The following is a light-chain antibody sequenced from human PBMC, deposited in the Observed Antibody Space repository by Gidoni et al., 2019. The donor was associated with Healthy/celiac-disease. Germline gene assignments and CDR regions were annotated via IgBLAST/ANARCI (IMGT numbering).Light chain of an antibody. Sequence: QSVLTQPPSVSGAPGQRVTISCTVSSSNIGAGYDVHWYQQLPGTATKLLIYGNSNRPSGVPDRFSGSKSGTSASLAISGLQAEDEADYYCQSYDSSLSGVFGGGTKLTVL. CDR3: QSYDSSLSGV. J-gene: IGLJ2*01. V-gene: IGLV1-40*01. CDR2: GNS. CDR1: SSNIGAGYD.